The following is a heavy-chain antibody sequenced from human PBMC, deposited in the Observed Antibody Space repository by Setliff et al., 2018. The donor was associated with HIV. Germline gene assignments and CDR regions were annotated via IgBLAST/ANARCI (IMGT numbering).Heavy chain of an antibody. V-gene: IGHV4-34*01. D-gene: IGHD2-15*01. CDR3: ARVSITYWYSIPTFYYYYMDV. Sequence: SETLSLTCAVYGGSFSGYHWNWIRQPPGKGLEWIGEINHSGRTNYNPSLKSRVTISVDTSKNQFSLKLRSVTAADTAMYYCARVSITYWYSIPTFYYYYMDVWGKGTKATVSS. CDR2: INHSGRT. J-gene: IGHJ6*03. CDR1: GGSFSGYH.